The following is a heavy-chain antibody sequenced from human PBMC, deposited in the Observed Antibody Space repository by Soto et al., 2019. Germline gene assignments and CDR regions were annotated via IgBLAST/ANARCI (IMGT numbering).Heavy chain of an antibody. J-gene: IGHJ4*02. D-gene: IGHD3-10*01. Sequence: PGWSXRLSCSAAVFTFRNYSMTWVRQDPGKGLECVSTVTNRGSSTYYADSVNGRFTISRDNSRNTLSLQMNSLRAEDKALYYCAKTWGGYSSDSWGQGTPVTVSS. CDR1: VFTFRNYS. CDR2: VTNRGSST. CDR3: AKTWGGYSSDS. V-gene: IGHV3-23*05.